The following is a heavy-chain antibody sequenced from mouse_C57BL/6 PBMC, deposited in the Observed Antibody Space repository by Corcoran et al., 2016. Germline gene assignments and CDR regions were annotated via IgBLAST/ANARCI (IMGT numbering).Heavy chain of an antibody. J-gene: IGHJ4*01. V-gene: IGHV1-19*01. D-gene: IGHD2-2*01. CDR2: INPYNGGT. CDR1: GYTFTDYY. Sequence: EVQLQQSGPVLVKPGASVKMSCKASGYTFTDYYMNWVKQSHGKSLEWIGVINPYNGGTSYNQKFKGKATLTVDKSSSTAYMELNSLTSEDSAVYYCAMGLWLRRVGYYYAMDYWGQGTSVTVSS. CDR3: AMGLWLRRVGYYYAMDY.